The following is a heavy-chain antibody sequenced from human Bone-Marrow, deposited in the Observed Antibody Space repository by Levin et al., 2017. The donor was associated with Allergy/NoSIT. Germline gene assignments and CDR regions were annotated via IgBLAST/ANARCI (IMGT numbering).Heavy chain of an antibody. CDR3: ARGGYYVHDGITF. CDR1: GFTFSSYW. V-gene: IGHV3-74*01. CDR2: MDRDGSNT. J-gene: IGHJ3*01. D-gene: IGHD1-26*01. Sequence: QTGGSLRLSCAASGFTFSSYWLHWVRQGPGKGLLWVSRMDRDGSNTHYADSVRGRFTISRDNAKNTLFLQMNSLRAEDTALYFCARGGYYVHDGITFWGLGTMVTVSS.